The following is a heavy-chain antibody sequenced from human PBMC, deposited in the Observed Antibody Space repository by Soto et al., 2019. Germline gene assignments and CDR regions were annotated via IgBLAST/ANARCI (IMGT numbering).Heavy chain of an antibody. D-gene: IGHD1-1*01. CDR1: GYTFTSYG. V-gene: IGHV1-18*01. J-gene: IGHJ3*02. Sequence: ASVKVSCKASGYTFTSYGISWVRQAPGQGLEWMGWISAYNGNTNYAQKLQGRVTMTTDISTSTAYMELRSLRSDDTAIYYWARDSPWVQLEILADAFDIWGQGTMVTVS. CDR3: ARDSPWVQLEILADAFDI. CDR2: ISAYNGNT.